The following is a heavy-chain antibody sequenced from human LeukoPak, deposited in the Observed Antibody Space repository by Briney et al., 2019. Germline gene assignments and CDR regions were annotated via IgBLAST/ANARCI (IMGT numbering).Heavy chain of an antibody. CDR3: ARDFGTYYYDSSASSSGSDI. CDR1: GGSFSGYY. CDR2: INHSGST. J-gene: IGHJ3*02. Sequence: PSETLSLTCAVYGGSFSGYYWSWIHQPPGKGLEWIGEINHSGSTNYNPSLKSRVTISVDTSKNQFSLKLSSVTAADTAVYYCARDFGTYYYDSSASSSGSDIWGQGTMVTVSS. D-gene: IGHD3-22*01. V-gene: IGHV4-34*01.